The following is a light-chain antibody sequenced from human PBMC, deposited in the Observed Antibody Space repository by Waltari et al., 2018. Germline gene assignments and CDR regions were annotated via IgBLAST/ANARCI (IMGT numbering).Light chain of an antibody. J-gene: IGLJ3*02. Sequence: QSALTQPASVSGSPGQSITISCTGTSSAVGGSNYVPWYQQHPGKAPKLIIYDVSNRPSGVSNRFSGSKSGNTASLTISGLQAEDEADYYCSSYTSSSTPWVFGGGTKLTVL. CDR1: SSAVGGSNY. CDR2: DVS. CDR3: SSYTSSSTPWV. V-gene: IGLV2-14*03.